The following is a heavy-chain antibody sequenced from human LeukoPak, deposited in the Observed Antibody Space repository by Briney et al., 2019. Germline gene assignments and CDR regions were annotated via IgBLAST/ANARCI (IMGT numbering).Heavy chain of an antibody. J-gene: IGHJ4*02. CDR2: IFYSRSA. V-gene: IGHV4-31*03. D-gene: IGHD3-10*01. Sequence: SQTLSLTCTVSGGSISSGDYYWNWIRRHPEKSLEWIGYIFYSRSAYYNPSLKSRVTISVDTSKDQFSLKLSSVTAADTAVYYCARGSTLIRGFDYWGQGTLVTVSS. CDR3: ARGSTLIRGFDY. CDR1: GGSISSGDYY.